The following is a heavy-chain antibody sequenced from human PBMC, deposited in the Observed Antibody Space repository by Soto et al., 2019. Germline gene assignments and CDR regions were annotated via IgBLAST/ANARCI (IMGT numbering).Heavy chain of an antibody. V-gene: IGHV3-23*01. CDR1: GLTFSTYA. J-gene: IGHJ4*02. Sequence: GGSLRLSCAASGLTFSTYAMSWVRQAPGKGLEWVSGISVSGDNTYYADSVKGRFTISRDNSKNTLYLQMNNLRAEDTAVYYCADGGEWSFNFVYWGQGTLVTVSS. CDR3: ADGGEWSFNFVY. CDR2: ISVSGDNT. D-gene: IGHD3-3*01.